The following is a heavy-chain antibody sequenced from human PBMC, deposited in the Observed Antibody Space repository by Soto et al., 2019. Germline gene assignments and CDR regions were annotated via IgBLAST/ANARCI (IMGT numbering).Heavy chain of an antibody. CDR1: GYTFTNYG. CDR2: ISAYNGKI. J-gene: IGHJ6*02. V-gene: IGHV1-18*01. CDR3: GRKTIPGMYYYGRDV. Sequence: ASVKVSCKASGYTFTNYGISWVRQAPGQGLEWIGWISAYNGKIDYAQKVQGRITMTTDTSTSTAFMELRSLRSDDTAVYYCGRKTIPGMYYYGRDVGGQGTTVPVSS. D-gene: IGHD3-16*01.